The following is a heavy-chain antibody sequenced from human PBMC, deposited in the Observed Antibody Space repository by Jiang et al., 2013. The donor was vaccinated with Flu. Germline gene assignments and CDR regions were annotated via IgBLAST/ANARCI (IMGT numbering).Heavy chain of an antibody. J-gene: IGHJ6*02. Sequence: SGAEVKKPGSSVKVSCKASGGTFSSYAISWVRQAPGQGLEWMGGIIPVFGTANYAQKFQGRVTITADESTSTAYMELSSLRSEDTAVYYCARGSGILTGHRREDYYYGMDVWGQGTTVTVSS. V-gene: IGHV1-69*01. CDR2: IIPVFGTA. CDR1: GGTFSSYA. D-gene: IGHD3-9*01. CDR3: ARGSGILTGHRREDYYYGMDV.